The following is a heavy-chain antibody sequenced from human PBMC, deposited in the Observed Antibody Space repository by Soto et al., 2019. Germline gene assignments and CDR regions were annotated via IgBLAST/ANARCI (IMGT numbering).Heavy chain of an antibody. J-gene: IGHJ5*02. Sequence: QLQLQESGPGLVKPSETLSLACSVSGASVSGGTYYWGWIRQPPGKGLEWVGDVHYSGITHYNPSPMGRGTITVDPAHHQFSLKLSSCTAAGTAVLYRARRAPCYPPKRFHPWGQGTLVIVSS. CDR3: ARRAPCYPPKRFHP. CDR1: GASVSGGTYY. V-gene: IGHV4-39*01. D-gene: IGHD3-16*02. CDR2: VHYSGIT.